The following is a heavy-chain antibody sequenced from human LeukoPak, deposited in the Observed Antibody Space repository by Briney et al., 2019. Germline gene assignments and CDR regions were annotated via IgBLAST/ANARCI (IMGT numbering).Heavy chain of an antibody. Sequence: SVKVSCKASGVSFTFASHAITWVRQAPGQGLEYMGGFIPIFGAATYAQKFQGRVTITTDESTRTVYMELSRLRSEDSAMYYCAGFFYDETNAAFDIWGQGTKVTVSS. J-gene: IGHJ3*02. V-gene: IGHV1-69*05. CDR3: AGFFYDETNAAFDI. CDR2: FIPIFGAA. CDR1: GVSFTFASHA. D-gene: IGHD2/OR15-2a*01.